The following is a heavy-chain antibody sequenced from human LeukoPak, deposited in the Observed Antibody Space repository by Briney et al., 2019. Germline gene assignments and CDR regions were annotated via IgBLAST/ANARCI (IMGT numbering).Heavy chain of an antibody. Sequence: SETLSLTCAVYGGSFSGYYWTWIRQPPGKGLEWIGEINHSGSTNYNPSLKSRVTISVDTSKNQVSLKLTSVTAADTAVYYCARGRVGTTKEPDRWGQGTLVTVSS. D-gene: IGHD1-14*01. CDR3: ARGRVGTTKEPDR. CDR1: GGSFSGYY. CDR2: INHSGST. J-gene: IGHJ5*02. V-gene: IGHV4-34*01.